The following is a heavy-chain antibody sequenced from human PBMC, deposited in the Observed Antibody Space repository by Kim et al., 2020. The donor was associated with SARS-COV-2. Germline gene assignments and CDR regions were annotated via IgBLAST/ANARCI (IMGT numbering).Heavy chain of an antibody. D-gene: IGHD2-2*01. CDR2: IYPGDSDT. CDR3: ARRGSWDIVVVPAAGAFDI. J-gene: IGHJ3*02. CDR1: GYSFTSYW. V-gene: IGHV5-51*01. Sequence: GESLKISCKGSGYSFTSYWIGWVRQMPGKGLEWMGIIYPGDSDTRYSPSFQGQVTISADKSIRTAYLQWSSLKASDTAMYYCARRGSWDIVVVPAAGAFDIWGQGTMVTVSS.